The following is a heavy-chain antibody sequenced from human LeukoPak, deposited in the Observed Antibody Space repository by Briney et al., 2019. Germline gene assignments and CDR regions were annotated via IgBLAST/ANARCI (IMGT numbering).Heavy chain of an antibody. V-gene: IGHV3-9*01. CDR1: GFAFDDYA. Sequence: GGSLRLSCAASGFAFDDYAMHWVRQAPGKGLEWVSGISWNSGSIGYADSVKGRFTISRDNAKNSLYLQMNSLRAEDTAVYYCARDHPSGWHFDYWGQGTLVTVSS. CDR3: ARDHPSGWHFDY. D-gene: IGHD6-19*01. CDR2: ISWNSGSI. J-gene: IGHJ4*02.